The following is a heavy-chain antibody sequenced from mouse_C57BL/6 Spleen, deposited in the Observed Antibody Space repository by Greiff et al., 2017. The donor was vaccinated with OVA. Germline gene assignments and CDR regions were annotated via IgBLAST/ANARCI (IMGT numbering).Heavy chain of an antibody. CDR1: GYTFTSYW. V-gene: IGHV1-50*01. J-gene: IGHJ4*01. Sequence: VQLQQPGAELVKPGASVKLSCKASGYTFTSYWMQWVKQRPGQGLEWIGEIDPSDSYTNYNQKFKGKATLTVDTSSSTAYMQLSSLTSEDSAVYYCASGGGYAMDYWGQGTSVTVSS. CDR3: ASGGGYAMDY. D-gene: IGHD1-1*02. CDR2: IDPSDSYT.